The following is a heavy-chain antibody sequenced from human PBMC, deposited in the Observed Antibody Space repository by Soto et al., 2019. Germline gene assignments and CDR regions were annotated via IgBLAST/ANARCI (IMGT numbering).Heavy chain of an antibody. V-gene: IGHV3-15*01. D-gene: IGHD5-18*01. J-gene: IGHJ4*02. CDR2: IKSKTDGGTT. CDR1: GFTFSNAW. CDR3: TTDEMWDTAMVNYDY. Sequence: GGSLRLSCAASGFTFSNAWMSWVRQAPGKGLEWVGRIKSKTDGGTTDYAAPVKGRFTISRDDSKNTLYLQMNSLKTEDTAVYYCTTDEMWDTAMVNYDYWGQGTLVTVPS.